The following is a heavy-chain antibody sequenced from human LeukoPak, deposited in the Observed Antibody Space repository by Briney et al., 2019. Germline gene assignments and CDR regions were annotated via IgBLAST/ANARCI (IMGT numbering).Heavy chain of an antibody. CDR2: IYHSGNT. CDR3: ARDPQGGYYDILTGYYKREVGGWFDP. Sequence: SETLSLTCAVSGGSISSSNWWSWVRQPPGKGLEWIGEIYHSGNTNYNPSLKSRVTMSVDTSKNQFSLKLSSVTAADTAVYYCARDPQGGYYDILTGYYKREVGGWFDPWGQGTLVTVSS. CDR1: GGSISSSNW. J-gene: IGHJ5*02. V-gene: IGHV4-4*02. D-gene: IGHD3-9*01.